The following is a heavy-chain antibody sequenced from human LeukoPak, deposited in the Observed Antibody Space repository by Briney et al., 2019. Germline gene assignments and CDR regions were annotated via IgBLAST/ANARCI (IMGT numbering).Heavy chain of an antibody. D-gene: IGHD4-17*01. Sequence: GGSLRLSCAASGFTFTSYAMSWVRQAPGKGLEWVSAISGSGGSTYYADSVKGRFTISRDNSKNTLYLQMNSLRAEDTAVYYCAKDRISHGDYGYWGQGTLVTVSS. CDR1: GFTFTSYA. J-gene: IGHJ4*02. CDR3: AKDRISHGDYGY. CDR2: ISGSGGST. V-gene: IGHV3-23*01.